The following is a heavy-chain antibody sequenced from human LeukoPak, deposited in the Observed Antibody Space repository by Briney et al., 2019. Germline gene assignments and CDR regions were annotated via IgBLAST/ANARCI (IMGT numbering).Heavy chain of an antibody. CDR1: GGSISSYY. Sequence: SETLSLTCTVSGGSISSYYWSWIRQPAEKGLEWIGRIYTSGSTNYNPSLKSRVTMSVDTSKNQFSLKLSSVTAADTAVYYCARDGVVAAPYYYYYYMDVWGKGTTVTVSS. CDR2: IYTSGST. J-gene: IGHJ6*03. D-gene: IGHD2-15*01. V-gene: IGHV4-4*07. CDR3: ARDGVVAAPYYYYYYMDV.